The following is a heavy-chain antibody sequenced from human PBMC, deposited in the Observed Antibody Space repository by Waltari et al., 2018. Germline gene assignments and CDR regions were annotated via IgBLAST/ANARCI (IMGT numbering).Heavy chain of an antibody. CDR2: IYYSGST. CDR3: ARDRRDGYNPRFDY. CDR1: GGFISNGGYY. V-gene: IGHV4-30-4*08. J-gene: IGHJ4*02. Sequence: VPLQGSVPGLVKPSQTLSLTCTVSGGFISNGGYYWGWFRPPPGKGLEWIGYIYYSGSTYYNPSLKSRVTISVDTSKNQFSLKLSSVTAADTAVYYCARDRRDGYNPRFDYWGQGTLVTVSS. D-gene: IGHD5-12*01.